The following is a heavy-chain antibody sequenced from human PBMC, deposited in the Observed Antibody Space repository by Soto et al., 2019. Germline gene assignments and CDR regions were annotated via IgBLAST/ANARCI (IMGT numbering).Heavy chain of an antibody. D-gene: IGHD6-19*01. Sequence: SETLSLTCTVTGGPISSSGDYWGWVRQKPGKGLEWIGTISNSGSTYYNPSVMSRVTISVDTSKKQFSLRLISVTAADTAVYYCARGLSSSAYLDYWGQGTLVTVSS. CDR1: GGPISSSGDY. CDR2: ISNSGST. V-gene: IGHV4-39*01. CDR3: ARGLSSSAYLDY. J-gene: IGHJ4*02.